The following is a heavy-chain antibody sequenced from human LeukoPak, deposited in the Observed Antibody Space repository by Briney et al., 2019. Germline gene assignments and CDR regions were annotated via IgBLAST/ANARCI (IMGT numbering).Heavy chain of an antibody. CDR2: MKPNSGNT. CDR1: GYTFTSYD. J-gene: IGHJ4*02. D-gene: IGHD2-2*01. Sequence: ASVKVSCKASGYTFTSYDINWVRQATGQGLEWMGWMKPNSGNTGYAQKFQGRVTMTRNTSISTAYMELGSLRSEDTAVYYCARTLTRHVVVPAAPRGFGYWGQGTLVTVSS. CDR3: ARTLTRHVVVPAAPRGFGY. V-gene: IGHV1-8*01.